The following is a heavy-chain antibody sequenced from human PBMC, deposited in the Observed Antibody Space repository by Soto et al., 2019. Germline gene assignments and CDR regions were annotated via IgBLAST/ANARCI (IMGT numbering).Heavy chain of an antibody. J-gene: IGHJ4*02. Sequence: SETLSLTCAVYGGSFSGYYWSWIRQPPGKGLEWIGEINHSGSTNYNPSLKSRVTISVDTSKNQFSLKLSSVTAADTAVYYCARSRIAAAGSSSTDYWGQGTLVTVSS. CDR1: GGSFSGYY. CDR3: ARSRIAAAGSSSTDY. V-gene: IGHV4-34*01. CDR2: INHSGST. D-gene: IGHD6-13*01.